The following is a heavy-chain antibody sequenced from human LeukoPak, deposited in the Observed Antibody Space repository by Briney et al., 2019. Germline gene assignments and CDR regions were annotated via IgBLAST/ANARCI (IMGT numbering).Heavy chain of an antibody. CDR3: ARVRQQLVHYYYYYMDV. CDR1: GVTFSSYW. D-gene: IGHD6-13*01. CDR2: IKQDGSEK. V-gene: IGHV3-7*01. J-gene: IGHJ6*03. Sequence: GGSLRLSCAASGVTFSSYWMSWVRQAPGKGLEWVANIKQDGSEKYYVDSVKGRFTISRDNAKNSLYLQMNSLRAEDTAVYYCARVRQQLVHYYYYYMDVWGKGTTVTVSS.